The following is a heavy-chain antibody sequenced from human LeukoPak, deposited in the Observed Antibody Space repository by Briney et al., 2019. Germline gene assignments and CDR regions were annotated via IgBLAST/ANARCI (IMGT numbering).Heavy chain of an antibody. CDR3: AGVSGSYLLDY. CDR2: IYPGDSDT. D-gene: IGHD1-26*01. CDR1: GYSFTRYW. Sequence: GESLKISCKGSGYSFTRYWIGWGRQIPGKGLEWVGIIYPGDSDTRYSPSFQGQVTISADKSISTAYLQWSSLKASDTAMYYCAGVSGSYLLDYWGQGTLVTVSS. J-gene: IGHJ4*02. V-gene: IGHV5-51*01.